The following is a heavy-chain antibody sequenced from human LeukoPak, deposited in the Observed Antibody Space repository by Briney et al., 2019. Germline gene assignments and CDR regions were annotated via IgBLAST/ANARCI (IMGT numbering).Heavy chain of an antibody. CDR2: ISSSSSYT. V-gene: IGHV3-11*06. J-gene: IGHJ5*02. D-gene: IGHD2-2*01. CDR3: ARDMRSFKGYCSSTSCWGLFDP. Sequence: GGSLRLSCAASGFTFSDYYMSWVRQAPGKGLEWVSYISSSSSYTNYADSVKGRFTISRDNAKNSLYLQMNSLRAEDTAVYYCARDMRSFKGYCSSTSCWGLFDPWGEGTLVTVSS. CDR1: GFTFSDYY.